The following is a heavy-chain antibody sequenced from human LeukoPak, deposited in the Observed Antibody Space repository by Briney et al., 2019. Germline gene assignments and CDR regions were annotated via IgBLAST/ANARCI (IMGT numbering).Heavy chain of an antibody. CDR1: GGSISSGGYY. J-gene: IGHJ4*02. V-gene: IGHV4-30-2*01. D-gene: IGHD1-26*01. Sequence: TLSLTCTVSGGSISSGGYYWSWIRQPPGKGLEWIGYIYHSGSTNYNPSLKSRVTISVDKSKNQFSLKLSSVTAADTAVYYCARDIGPGGATLDYWGQGTLVTVSS. CDR3: ARDIGPGGATLDY. CDR2: IYHSGST.